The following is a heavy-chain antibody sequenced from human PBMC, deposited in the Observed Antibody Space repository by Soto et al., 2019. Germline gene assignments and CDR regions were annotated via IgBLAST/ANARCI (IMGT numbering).Heavy chain of an antibody. J-gene: IGHJ5*02. CDR1: GYTFTSYS. Sequence: QVQLVQSGAEVKKPGASVKVSCKASGYTFTSYSINWVRQATGQGLEWGGWMNTNNGNTGYAQKFQGRVTMTRDTSISTAYMELSSLTFEDTAVYYCARDYGGSSGWFDPWGQGTLVTVSS. D-gene: IGHD4-17*01. V-gene: IGHV1-8*01. CDR2: MNTNNGNT. CDR3: ARDYGGSSGWFDP.